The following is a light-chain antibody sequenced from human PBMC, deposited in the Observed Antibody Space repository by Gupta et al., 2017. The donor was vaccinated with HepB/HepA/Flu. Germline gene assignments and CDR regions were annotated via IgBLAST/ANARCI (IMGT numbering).Light chain of an antibody. Sequence: QSVLTQPPSVSGAPGQRVTISCTGSSSNIGAGYDVHWYQQLPGTAPKLLIYGNNNRPSGFPGRFSGSKSGTSASLAITGLQAEDEADYYCQSYDSSLSGVIFGGGTKLTVL. CDR2: GNN. V-gene: IGLV1-40*01. CDR1: SSNIGAGYD. CDR3: QSYDSSLSGVI. J-gene: IGLJ2*01.